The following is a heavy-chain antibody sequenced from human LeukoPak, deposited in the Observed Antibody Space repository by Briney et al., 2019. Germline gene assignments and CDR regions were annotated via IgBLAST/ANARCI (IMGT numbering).Heavy chain of an antibody. CDR3: ARMDIVVVPAAPPDY. CDR1: GYTFTSYG. Sequence: AASVKVSCKASGYTFTSYGISWVRQAPGQGLEWMGWISAYNGNTNYAQKLQGRVTMTTDTSTSKAYMELRSLRSDDTAVYYCARMDIVVVPAAPPDYWGQGTLVTVSS. CDR2: ISAYNGNT. V-gene: IGHV1-18*01. D-gene: IGHD2-2*03. J-gene: IGHJ4*02.